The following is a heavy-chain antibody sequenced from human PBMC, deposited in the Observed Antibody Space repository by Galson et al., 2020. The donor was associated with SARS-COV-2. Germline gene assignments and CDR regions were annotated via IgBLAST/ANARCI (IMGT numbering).Heavy chain of an antibody. CDR2: IYYRGST. V-gene: IGHV4-59*13. J-gene: IGHJ6*02. CDR3: ARDLGSPPYYYYGMDV. Sequence: SETLSLTCTVSGGSISSYYWSWIRQPPGKGLEWIGYIYYRGSTNYNPSLKSRVTISVDTSKNQFSLKLSSVTAADTAVYYCARDLGSPPYYYYGMDVWGQGTTVTVSS. CDR1: GGSISSYY. D-gene: IGHD2-15*01.